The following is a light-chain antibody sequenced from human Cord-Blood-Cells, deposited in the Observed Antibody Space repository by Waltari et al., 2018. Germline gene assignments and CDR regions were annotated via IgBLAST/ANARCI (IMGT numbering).Light chain of an antibody. CDR1: SGPVSTSYY. V-gene: IGLV8-61*01. J-gene: IGLJ3*02. CDR2: STT. Sequence: QTVVTQEPSFSVSPGGTVTLTCGLSSGPVSTSYYPTWYHQTPGQAPRTLLYSTTTRSSGVPDRFSGSILGNKAALTITGAQADDESDYYCVLYMGSGISVFGGGTKLTVL. CDR3: VLYMGSGISV.